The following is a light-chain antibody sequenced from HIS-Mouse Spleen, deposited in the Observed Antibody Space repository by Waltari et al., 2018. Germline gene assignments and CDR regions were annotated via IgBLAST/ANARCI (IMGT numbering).Light chain of an antibody. CDR1: NIGSKS. CDR2: DDS. V-gene: IGLV3-21*03. CDR3: QVWDSSSDHWV. Sequence: SYVLTQPPSVSVAPGKTARITCGGNNIGSKSGHPYQQKPGQAPVLAVYDDSDRPSGIPERFSGSNSGNTATLTISRVEAGDEADYYCQVWDSSSDHWVFGGGTKLTVL. J-gene: IGLJ3*02.